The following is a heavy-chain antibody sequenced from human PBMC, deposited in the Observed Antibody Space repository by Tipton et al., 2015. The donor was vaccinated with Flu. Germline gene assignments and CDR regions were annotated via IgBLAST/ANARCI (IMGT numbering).Heavy chain of an antibody. CDR1: GYTFPIYW. Sequence: QLVQSGAEVKKPGESLKITCKGSGYTFPIYWIGWVRQMPGKGLGWMGPIYPADSGIIYSPSFQDQITISVDKSIDTAYLQWSSLTVSDTAMYYCVRRGLQLRWDCDLWGRGTLVTVSS. J-gene: IGHJ2*01. CDR2: IYPADSGI. V-gene: IGHV5-51*01. CDR3: VRRGLQLRWDCDL. D-gene: IGHD1-1*01.